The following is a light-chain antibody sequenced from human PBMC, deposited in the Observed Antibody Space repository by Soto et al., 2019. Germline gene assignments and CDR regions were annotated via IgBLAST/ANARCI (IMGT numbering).Light chain of an antibody. CDR3: QQYGSSPYT. V-gene: IGKV3-20*01. CDR1: QSVSNNY. J-gene: IGKJ2*01. Sequence: EIVLTQSPGTLSLSPGERATLSCRASQSVSNNYLAWYQQKPGQAPRLLIYGASSRATGIPDRFSGSGSGTDFTLTMSRLEPEDFAVYYCQQYGSSPYTFGPGTKLEIK. CDR2: GAS.